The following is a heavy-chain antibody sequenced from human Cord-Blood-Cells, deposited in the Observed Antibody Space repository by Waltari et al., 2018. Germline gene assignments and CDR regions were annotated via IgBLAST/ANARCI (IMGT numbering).Heavy chain of an antibody. V-gene: IGHV4-34*01. J-gene: IGHJ4*02. CDR3: ARGGEYYGSGSSMDFDY. CDR2: INHSGST. D-gene: IGHD3-10*01. CDR1: GGSLSGYY. Sequence: QVQLQQRGAGLLKPSETLSLTCAVNGGSLSGYYCSWARPPPGKGLEWIGEINHSGSTNYNPSLKSRVTISVDTSKNQFSLKLSSVTAADTAVYYCARGGEYYGSGSSMDFDYWGQGTLVTVSS.